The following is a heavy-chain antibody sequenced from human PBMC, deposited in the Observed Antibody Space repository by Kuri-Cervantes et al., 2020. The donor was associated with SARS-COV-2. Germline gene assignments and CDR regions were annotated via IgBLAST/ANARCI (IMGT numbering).Heavy chain of an antibody. CDR1: GFTFSSYG. CDR3: ATKPPGVNDAFDI. Sequence: GGSLRLSCAASGFTFSSYGMHWVRQAPGKGLEWVAFIRYDGSNKYYADSVKGRFTISRDNSKNTLYLQMNSPRAEDTAVYYCATKPPGVNDAFDIWGQGTMVTVSS. V-gene: IGHV3-30*02. J-gene: IGHJ3*02. CDR2: IRYDGSNK. D-gene: IGHD1-14*01.